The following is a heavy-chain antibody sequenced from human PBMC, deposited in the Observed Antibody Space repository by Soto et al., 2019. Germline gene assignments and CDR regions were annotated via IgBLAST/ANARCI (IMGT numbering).Heavy chain of an antibody. CDR3: ARSYYYGMDV. CDR1: GGSISSYY. V-gene: IGHV4-59*08. Sequence: QVQLQESGPGLVKPSETLSLTCTVSGGSISSYYWSWIRQPPGKGLEWIGYIYYSGSTNYNPTLKSRVTLSVDTSKNQFSLNLSSVTAADTAVYYCARSYYYGMDVWGQGTTVTGSS. CDR2: IYYSGST. J-gene: IGHJ6*02.